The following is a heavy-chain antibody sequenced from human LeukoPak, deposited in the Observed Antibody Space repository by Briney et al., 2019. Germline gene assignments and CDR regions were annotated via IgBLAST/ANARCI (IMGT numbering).Heavy chain of an antibody. CDR3: ARDKFGYYGSESVSSFDY. J-gene: IGHJ4*02. CDR1: GFTFSSYG. V-gene: IGHV3-33*01. CDR2: IWYDGSNK. D-gene: IGHD3-10*01. Sequence: GGSLRLSCAASGFTFSSYGMHWVRQAPGKGLEWVAVIWYDGSNKYYADSVKGRFTISRDNSKNTLYLQMNSLRAEDTAVYYCARDKFGYYGSESVSSFDYWGQGTLVTVSS.